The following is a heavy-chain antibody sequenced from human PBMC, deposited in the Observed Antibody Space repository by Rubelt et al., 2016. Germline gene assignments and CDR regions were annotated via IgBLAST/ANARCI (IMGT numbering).Heavy chain of an antibody. V-gene: IGHV3-7*01. J-gene: IGHJ3*02. Sequence: MSWVRQAPGKGLEWVANIKQDGSEKYYVDSVKGRFTISRDNAKNLLYLQMNSLRAEDTAVYYCARTHIVVVVDAFDIWGQGTMVTVSS. CDR3: ARTHIVVVVDAFDI. CDR2: IKQDGSEK. D-gene: IGHD2-21*01.